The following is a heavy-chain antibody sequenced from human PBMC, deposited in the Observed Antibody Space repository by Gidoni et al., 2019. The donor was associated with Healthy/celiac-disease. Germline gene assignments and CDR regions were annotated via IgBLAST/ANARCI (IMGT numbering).Heavy chain of an antibody. V-gene: IGHV4-34*01. CDR1: VVSYSGYY. CDR3: ASSRADGTRSWFDP. J-gene: IGHJ5*02. D-gene: IGHD6-13*01. CDR2: INHRGRT. Sequence: QVQLQQWGAGLLKPSETLSLTCAVYVVSYSGYYWSWIRQPPGKGLEWIGEINHRGRTNYNPSLKSRVTISVDTSKNQFSLKLSSVTAADTAVYYCASSRADGTRSWFDPWGKGTLVTVSS.